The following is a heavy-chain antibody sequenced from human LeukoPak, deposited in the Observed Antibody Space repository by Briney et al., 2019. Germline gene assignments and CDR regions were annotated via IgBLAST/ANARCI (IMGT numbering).Heavy chain of an antibody. Sequence: SETLSLTCAVSGGSISSSNWWSWVRQPPGKGLEWIGEIYHSGSTNYNPSLKSRVTISVDTSKNQFSLKLSSVTAADTAVYYCARGTRSSSRDWGQGTLVTVSS. V-gene: IGHV4-4*02. D-gene: IGHD6-13*01. CDR2: IYHSGST. CDR1: GGSISSSNW. CDR3: ARGTRSSSRD. J-gene: IGHJ4*02.